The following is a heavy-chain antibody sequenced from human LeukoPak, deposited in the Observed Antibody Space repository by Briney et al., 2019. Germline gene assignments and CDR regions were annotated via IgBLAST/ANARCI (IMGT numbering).Heavy chain of an antibody. V-gene: IGHV3-30*04. J-gene: IGHJ4*02. CDR3: ARLIVGAIYFDF. Sequence: GRSLRLSCAASGFTFSSYAMHWVRQAPGKGLEWVAVISYDGSNKYYADSVKGRFTISRDNSKNTLYLQMNSLRAEDTAVYYCARLIVGAIYFDFWGQGTLVTVSS. D-gene: IGHD1-26*01. CDR1: GFTFSSYA. CDR2: ISYDGSNK.